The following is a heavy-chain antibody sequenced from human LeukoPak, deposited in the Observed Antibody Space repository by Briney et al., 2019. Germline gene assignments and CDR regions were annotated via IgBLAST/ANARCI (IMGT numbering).Heavy chain of an antibody. CDR3: ARQSLIGAFDI. CDR1: GFTFSSYG. J-gene: IGHJ3*02. D-gene: IGHD2-21*01. CDR2: ISHDGSNK. Sequence: GRSLRLSCAASGFTFSSYGMHWVRQAPGQGLELVAVISHDGSNKYYADSVKGRFTISRDNSKNTLHLQMNSLRAEDTAVYYCARQSLIGAFDIWGQGTMVTVSS. V-gene: IGHV3-30*03.